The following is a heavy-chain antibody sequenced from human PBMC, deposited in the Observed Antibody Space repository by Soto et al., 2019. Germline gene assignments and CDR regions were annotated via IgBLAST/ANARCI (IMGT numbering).Heavy chain of an antibody. CDR1: GDNVTSYW. Sequence: PXDSLKIPRKGSGDNVTSYWIGLVRPIPGKGLEWMGIIYPGDSGTRYSPSFQGQVTISADKSISTAYLQWSSLKASDTAMYYCARPGYCSRTSCPLDFWGQGTLVTVSS. J-gene: IGHJ4*02. D-gene: IGHD2-2*01. CDR3: ARPGYCSRTSCPLDF. CDR2: IYPGDSGT. V-gene: IGHV5-51*01.